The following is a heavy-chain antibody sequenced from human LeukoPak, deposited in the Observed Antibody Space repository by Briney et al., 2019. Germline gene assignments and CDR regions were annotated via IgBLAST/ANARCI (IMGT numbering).Heavy chain of an antibody. CDR2: INHSGST. CDR1: GGSFSGYY. J-gene: IGHJ4*02. CDR3: ARVRRPTLYFPFDY. V-gene: IGHV4-34*01. D-gene: IGHD2-8*01. Sequence: PSETLSLTCAVYGGSFSGYYWSWIRQPPGKGLEWIGEINHSGSTNYNPSLKSRVTISVDTSKNQFSLKLSSVTAADTAVYYCARVRRPTLYFPFDYWGQGTLVTVSS.